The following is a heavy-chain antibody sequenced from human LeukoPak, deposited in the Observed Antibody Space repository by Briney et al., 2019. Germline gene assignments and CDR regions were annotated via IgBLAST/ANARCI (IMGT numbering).Heavy chain of an antibody. V-gene: IGHV1-18*01. J-gene: IGHJ4*02. Sequence: ASVKVSCKASGGTFSNYAISWVRQAPGQGLEWMGWISAYNGNTNYAQKLQGRVTMTTDTSTSTAYMELRSLRSDDTAVYYCARGSGVQGSSVVWGQGTLVTVSS. CDR3: ARGSGVQGSSVV. CDR1: GGTFSNYA. D-gene: IGHD3-10*01. CDR2: ISAYNGNT.